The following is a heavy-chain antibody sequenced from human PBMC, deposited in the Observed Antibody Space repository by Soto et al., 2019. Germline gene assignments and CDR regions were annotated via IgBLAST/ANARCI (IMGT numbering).Heavy chain of an antibody. J-gene: IGHJ3*02. D-gene: IGHD2-21*02. CDR1: GGSISSYF. Sequence: SETLSLTCSVSGGSISSYFTSCIRQAPGKGLEWIGFIYDSGDANYNPSLKSRVAISLDTSKNQFSLKLSSVTAADAAVYYCVSSRTAVFGDALDIWALGTMVTVSS. CDR2: IYDSGDA. V-gene: IGHV4-59*03. CDR3: VSSRTAVFGDALDI.